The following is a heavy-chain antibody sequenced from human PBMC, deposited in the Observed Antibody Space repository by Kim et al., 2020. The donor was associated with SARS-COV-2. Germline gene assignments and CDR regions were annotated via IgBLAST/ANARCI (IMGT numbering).Heavy chain of an antibody. V-gene: IGHV3-30*18. CDR3: AKGEGYCSGGRCYRYFD. D-gene: IGHD2-15*01. J-gene: IGHJ4*03. CDR1: GFTFSSYG. CDR2: ISFDGSNQ. Sequence: GGSLRLSCAVSGFTFSSYGMHWVRQAPGKGLEWVAVISFDGSNQYYADSVKGRFTISRDNSKNTLYLQMNSLRAEDTAVYYCAKGEGYCSGGRCYRYFD.